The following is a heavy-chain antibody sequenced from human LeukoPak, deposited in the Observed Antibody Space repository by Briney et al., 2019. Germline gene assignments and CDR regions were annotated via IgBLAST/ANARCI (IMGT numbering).Heavy chain of an antibody. CDR3: ARASVVVPAAIRAYNWFDP. Sequence: PSETLSLTCTVSGGSLSSSSYYWGWIRQPPGKGLEWIGSIYCSGSTYYNPSLKSRVTISVDTSKNQFSLKLSSVTAADTAVYYCARASVVVPAAIRAYNWFDPWGQGTLVTVSS. CDR1: GGSLSSSSYY. D-gene: IGHD2-2*01. V-gene: IGHV4-39*07. J-gene: IGHJ5*02. CDR2: IYCSGST.